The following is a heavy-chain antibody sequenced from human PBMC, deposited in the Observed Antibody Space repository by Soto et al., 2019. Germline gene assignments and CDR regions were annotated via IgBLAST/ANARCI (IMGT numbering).Heavy chain of an antibody. V-gene: IGHV1-3*01. J-gene: IGHJ3*02. D-gene: IGHD3-16*02. CDR3: ARGTHDYIWGSYHDAFDI. Sequence: ASVKVSCKASGYTFTSYAIHWVRQAPGQRLEWMGWINAGNGNTKYSQKLQGRVTMTTDTSTSTAYMELRSLRSDDTAVYYCARGTHDYIWGSYHDAFDIWGQGTMVTVSS. CDR1: GYTFTSYA. CDR2: INAGNGNT.